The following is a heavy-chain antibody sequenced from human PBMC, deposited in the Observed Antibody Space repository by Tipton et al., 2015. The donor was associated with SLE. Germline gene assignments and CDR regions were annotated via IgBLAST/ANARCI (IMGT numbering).Heavy chain of an antibody. CDR3: ARDAGDLDAFDI. CDR1: GYTFTSYY. Sequence: QLVQSGAEVKKPGASVKVSCKASGYTFTSYYMHWVRQAPGQGLEWMGIINPSGGSTSYAQKFQGRVTMTRDTSTSTVYMELSSLRSEDTAAYYCARDAGDLDAFDIWGQGTMVTVSS. CDR2: INPSGGST. V-gene: IGHV1-46*01. J-gene: IGHJ3*02. D-gene: IGHD3-10*01.